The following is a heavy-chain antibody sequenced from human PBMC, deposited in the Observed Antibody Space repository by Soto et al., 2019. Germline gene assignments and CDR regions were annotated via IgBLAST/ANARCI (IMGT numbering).Heavy chain of an antibody. CDR3: ARDDVDTVPAGWFDP. D-gene: IGHD5-18*01. CDR1: GGTFSSYA. Sequence: WASVKVSCKASGGTFSSYAISWVRQAPGQGLEWMGGIIPIFGTANYAQKFQGRVTITADKSTSTAYMELSSLRSEDTAVYYCARDDVDTVPAGWFDPWGQGTLVTVSS. V-gene: IGHV1-69*06. J-gene: IGHJ5*02. CDR2: IIPIFGTA.